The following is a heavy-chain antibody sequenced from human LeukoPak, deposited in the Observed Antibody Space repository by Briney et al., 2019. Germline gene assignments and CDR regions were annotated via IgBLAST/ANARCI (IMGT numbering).Heavy chain of an antibody. J-gene: IGHJ4*02. CDR1: GFTFSSYA. V-gene: IGHV3-23*01. D-gene: IGHD3-16*01. CDR2: ISGSGGST. Sequence: PGGSLRLSCAASGFTFSSYAMSWVRQAPGKGLEWVSAISGSGGSTYYADSVKGRFTISRDNSKNTLYLQMNSLRAEDTAVYYCAEDRGLADRFDYWGQGTLVTVSS. CDR3: AEDRGLADRFDY.